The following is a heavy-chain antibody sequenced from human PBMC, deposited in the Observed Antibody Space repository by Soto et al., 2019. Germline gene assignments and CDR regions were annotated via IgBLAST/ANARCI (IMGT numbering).Heavy chain of an antibody. CDR1: GFTFSSYA. CDR3: ARVEGYSSSLYCYYGMDV. Sequence: GGSLRLSCAASGFTFSSYAMHWVRQAPGKGLEWVAVISYDGSNKYYADSVKGRFTISRDNSKNTLYLQMNSLRAEDTAVYYCARVEGYSSSLYCYYGMDVWGQGTTVTVYS. J-gene: IGHJ6*02. D-gene: IGHD6-6*01. V-gene: IGHV3-30-3*01. CDR2: ISYDGSNK.